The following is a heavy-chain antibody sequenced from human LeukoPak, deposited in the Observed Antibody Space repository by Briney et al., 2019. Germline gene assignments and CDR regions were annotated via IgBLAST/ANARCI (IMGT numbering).Heavy chain of an antibody. CDR1: GFTFSSYG. J-gene: IGHJ4*02. CDR2: IWYDGSNK. V-gene: IGHV3-33*01. CDR3: ARSPPPFFYYFDY. Sequence: PGGSLRLSCAASGFTFSSYGMHWVCQAPGKGLEWVAVIWYDGSNKYYADSVKGRFTISRDNSKNTLYLQMNSLRAEDTAVYYCARSPPPFFYYFDYWGQGTLVTVSS.